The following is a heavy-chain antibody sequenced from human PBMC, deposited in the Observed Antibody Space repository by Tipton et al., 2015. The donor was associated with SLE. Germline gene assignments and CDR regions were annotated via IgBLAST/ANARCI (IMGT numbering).Heavy chain of an antibody. J-gene: IGHJ6*03. CDR2: IYYSGST. CDR3: ARGLRIAAAGTPYYYYYYYMDV. D-gene: IGHD6-13*01. Sequence: LRLSCTVSGGSISSGSYYWGWIRQPPGKGLEWIGSIYYSGSTYYNPSLKSRVTISVDTSKNQFSLKLSSVTAADTAVYYCARGLRIAAAGTPYYYYYYYMDVWGKGTTVTVSS. CDR1: GGSISSGSYY. V-gene: IGHV4-39*07.